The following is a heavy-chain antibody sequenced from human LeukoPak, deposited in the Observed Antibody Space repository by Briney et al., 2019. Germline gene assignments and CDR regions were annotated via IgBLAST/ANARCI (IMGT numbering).Heavy chain of an antibody. V-gene: IGHV3-9*03. Sequence: GGSLRLSCAASGFTFDDYAMHWVRQAPGKGLEWVSGISWNSGSIGYADSVKGRFTISRDNAKNSLYLQTNSLRAEDMASYYCAKGSSGYYDYPFDYWGQGTLVTVSS. CDR2: ISWNSGSI. D-gene: IGHD3-22*01. CDR3: AKGSSGYYDYPFDY. J-gene: IGHJ4*02. CDR1: GFTFDDYA.